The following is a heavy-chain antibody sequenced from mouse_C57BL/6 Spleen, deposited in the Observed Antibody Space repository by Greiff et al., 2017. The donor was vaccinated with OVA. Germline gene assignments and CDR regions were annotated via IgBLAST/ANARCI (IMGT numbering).Heavy chain of an antibody. J-gene: IGHJ1*03. D-gene: IGHD2-4*01. Sequence: VQLVESGPGLVQPSQSLSITCTVSGFSLTSYGVHWVRQSPGKGLEWLGVIWSGGSTDYNAAFISRLSISKDNSKSQVFLKMNSLQADDTARYYCARNKDYDGYFDVWGTGTTVTVSS. V-gene: IGHV2-2*01. CDR2: IWSGGST. CDR1: GFSLTSYG. CDR3: ARNKDYDGYFDV.